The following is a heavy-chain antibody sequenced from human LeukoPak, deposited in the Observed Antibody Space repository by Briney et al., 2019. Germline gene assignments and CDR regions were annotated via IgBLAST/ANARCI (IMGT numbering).Heavy chain of an antibody. CDR3: AKVSSSSWYNSFDY. CDR1: GFTFSSYA. CDR2: ISGSGGST. J-gene: IGHJ4*02. D-gene: IGHD6-13*01. V-gene: IGHV3-23*01. Sequence: GGPLRLSCAASGFTFSSYAMSWVRQAPGKGLEWVSAISGSGGSTYYADSVKGRFTISRDNSKNTLYLQMNSLRAEDTAVYYCAKVSSSSWYNSFDYWGQGTLVTVSS.